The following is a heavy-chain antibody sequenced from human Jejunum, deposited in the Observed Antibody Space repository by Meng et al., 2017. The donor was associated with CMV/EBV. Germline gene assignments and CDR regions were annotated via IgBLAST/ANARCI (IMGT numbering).Heavy chain of an antibody. CDR3: ARGDTYAYLS. J-gene: IGHJ5*02. D-gene: IGHD3-16*01. CDR1: GFNFDDYD. Sequence: SGFNFDDYDITRARQGPGKGLEWVSGISWSGTKTGHADSMKGRFTISRDNAKSTLYLQMNSLRAEDTAVYYCARGDTYAYLSWGQGTLVTGAS. CDR2: ISWSGTKT. V-gene: IGHV3-20*03.